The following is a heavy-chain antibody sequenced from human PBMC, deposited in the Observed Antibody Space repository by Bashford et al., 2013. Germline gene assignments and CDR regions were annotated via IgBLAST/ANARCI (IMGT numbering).Heavy chain of an antibody. V-gene: IGHV3-7*01. J-gene: IGHJ4*02. CDR2: IKPDGSVK. Sequence: VRQAPGKGLEWVANIKPDGSVKLYVDSVKGRFTISRDNAKNSLYLQMNSLIVEDTAVFYYCASGHGSGWVFWGRGTRSPSPQ. CDR3: ASGHGSGWVF. D-gene: IGHD6-19*01.